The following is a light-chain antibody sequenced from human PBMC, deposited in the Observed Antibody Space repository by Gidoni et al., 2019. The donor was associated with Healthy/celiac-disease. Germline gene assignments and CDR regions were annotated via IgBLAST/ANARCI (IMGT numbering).Light chain of an antibody. J-gene: IGKJ3*01. CDR1: QSVSSSY. CDR3: QQYRGT. Sequence: EIVLTQSPGTLSLSPGERATLSCRASQSVSSSYLAWYQQKPGQAPRLLIYGASSRATGNPDRFSGSGSGTDFTLTISRLEPEDFAVYYCQQYRGTFGPGTKVDIK. V-gene: IGKV3-20*01. CDR2: GAS.